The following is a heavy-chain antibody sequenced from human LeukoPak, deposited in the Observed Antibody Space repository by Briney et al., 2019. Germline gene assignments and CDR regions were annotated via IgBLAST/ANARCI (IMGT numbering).Heavy chain of an antibody. J-gene: IGHJ6*02. CDR2: IRAYNGNT. Sequence: ASVKVSCKACGYTFTSYGISWVRQAPGQGLEWMGWIRAYNGNTNDAQKIQGRVTMTTDTSSSTAYMELSRLRSDDTAVYYCARESGEDTAMVPPGYYGMDVWGQGTTVTVSS. D-gene: IGHD5-18*01. V-gene: IGHV1-18*01. CDR3: ARESGEDTAMVPPGYYGMDV. CDR1: GYTFTSYG.